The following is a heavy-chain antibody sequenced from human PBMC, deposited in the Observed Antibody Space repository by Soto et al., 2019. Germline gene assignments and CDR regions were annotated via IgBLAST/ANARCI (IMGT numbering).Heavy chain of an antibody. CDR1: GFTFSSYA. J-gene: IGHJ4*02. V-gene: IGHV3-30-3*01. Sequence: QVQLVESGGGVVQPGRSLRLSCAASGFTFSSYAMHWVRQAPGKGLEWVAVISNDGSNQYYADSVKGRLTISRDNSKNTLYVQMNSLRVEDTAVFYGARGGGGGLLAVFDYWGQGTLVTVSS. CDR2: ISNDGSNQ. CDR3: ARGGGGGLLAVFDY. D-gene: IGHD3-16*01.